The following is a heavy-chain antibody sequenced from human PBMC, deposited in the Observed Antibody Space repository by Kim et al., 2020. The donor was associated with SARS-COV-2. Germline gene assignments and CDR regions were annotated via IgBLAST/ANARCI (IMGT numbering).Heavy chain of an antibody. Sequence: GGSLRLSCAASGFTFSSYSMNWVRQAPGKGLEWVSSISSSSSYIYYADSVKGRFTISRDNAKNSLYLQMNSLRAEDTAVYYCARDRDLGSGWYRDYYYGMDVWGQGTTVTVS. D-gene: IGHD6-19*01. CDR1: GFTFSSYS. CDR3: ARDRDLGSGWYRDYYYGMDV. CDR2: ISSSSSYI. J-gene: IGHJ6*02. V-gene: IGHV3-21*01.